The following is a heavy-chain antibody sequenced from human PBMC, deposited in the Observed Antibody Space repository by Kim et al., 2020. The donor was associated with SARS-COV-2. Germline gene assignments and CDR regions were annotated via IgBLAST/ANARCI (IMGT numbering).Heavy chain of an antibody. CDR1: GYSISGGSY. J-gene: IGHJ6*01. Sequence: SETLSLTCTVSGYSISGGSYWGWIRQPPGKGLEWMGSISHTETTYYNPSLKSRVTISVDTSKNQFSLRLSSVSAADTAVYYCARTKDPLWFGELPYGMDVWGQGTTVTVSS. D-gene: IGHD3-10*01. CDR2: ISHTETT. V-gene: IGHV4-38-2*02. CDR3: ARTKDPLWFGELPYGMDV.